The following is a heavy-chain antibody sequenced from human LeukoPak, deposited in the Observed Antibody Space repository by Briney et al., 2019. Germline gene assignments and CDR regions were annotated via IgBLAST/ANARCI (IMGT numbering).Heavy chain of an antibody. CDR3: ARGIAAAGSPWNYYYYMDV. CDR2: TYYRSKWYN. V-gene: IGHV6-1*01. Sequence: SQTLSLTCAISGDSVSSNSAAWNWIRQSPSRGLEWLGRTYYRSKWYNDYAVSVKSRITINPDTSKNQFSLQLNSVTPEDTAVYYCARGIAAAGSPWNYYYYMDVWGKGTTVTVSS. J-gene: IGHJ6*03. CDR1: GDSVSSNSAA. D-gene: IGHD6-13*01.